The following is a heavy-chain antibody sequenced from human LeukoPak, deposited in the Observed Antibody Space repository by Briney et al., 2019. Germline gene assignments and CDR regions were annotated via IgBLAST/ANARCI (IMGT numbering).Heavy chain of an antibody. CDR3: ARVQGHYYGSGSYRSAYYYYGMDV. Sequence: GRSLRLSCAASGFTFSSYAMHWVRQAPGKGLEWVAVISYDGSNKYYADSVKGRFTISRDNSKNTLYLQMNSLRAEDTAVYYCARVQGHYYGSGSYRSAYYYYGMDVWGQGTTVTVSS. CDR1: GFTFSSYA. CDR2: ISYDGSNK. V-gene: IGHV3-30-3*01. J-gene: IGHJ6*02. D-gene: IGHD3-10*01.